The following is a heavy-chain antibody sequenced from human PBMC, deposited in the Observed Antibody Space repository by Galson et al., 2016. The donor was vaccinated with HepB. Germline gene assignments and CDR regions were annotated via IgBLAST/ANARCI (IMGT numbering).Heavy chain of an antibody. CDR1: GFTFSSSS. CDR2: ISSSSSYI. CDR3: ARMRRFGEFYFGY. Sequence: SLRLSCAASGFTFSSSSMNWVRQAPGKGLEWVSSISSSSSYIYFTDSVKGRFTISRDNAKNSLYLQMDSLRAEDTAVYYCARMRRFGEFYFGYWGQGTLVIVSS. J-gene: IGHJ4*02. D-gene: IGHD3-10*01. V-gene: IGHV3-21*01.